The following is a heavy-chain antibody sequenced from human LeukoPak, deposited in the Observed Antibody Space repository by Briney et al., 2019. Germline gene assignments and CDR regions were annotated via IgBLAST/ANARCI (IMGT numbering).Heavy chain of an antibody. CDR2: ISSSGNTI. D-gene: IGHD2-8*01. CDR3: ARDLDDARRFDY. Sequence: GGSLRLSCATSGFTFSNYEMNWVRQAPGKGLEWVSYISSSGNTIYYADSVKGRFTISRDHAKNSLYLQMNSLRAEDTAVYYCARDLDDARRFDYWGQGTLVTVSS. V-gene: IGHV3-48*03. CDR1: GFTFSNYE. J-gene: IGHJ4*02.